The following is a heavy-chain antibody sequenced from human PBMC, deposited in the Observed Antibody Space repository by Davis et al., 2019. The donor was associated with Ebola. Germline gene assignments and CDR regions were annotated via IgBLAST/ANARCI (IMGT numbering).Heavy chain of an antibody. CDR2: ISSSSSTI. D-gene: IGHD5-18*01. V-gene: IGHV3-48*04. J-gene: IGHJ4*02. CDR3: ARGGRAMVPRY. Sequence: GESLKISCAASGFTFSSYSMNWVRQAPGKGLEWVSYISSSSSTIYYADSVKGRFTISRDNAKNSLYLQMNSLRAEDTAVYYCARGGRAMVPRYWGQGTLVTVSS. CDR1: GFTFSSYS.